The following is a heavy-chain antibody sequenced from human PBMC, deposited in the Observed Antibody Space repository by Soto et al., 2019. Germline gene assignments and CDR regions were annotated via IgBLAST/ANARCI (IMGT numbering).Heavy chain of an antibody. CDR2: VYYSGST. V-gene: IGHV4-31*03. CDR3: ARRLSVTLFDN. D-gene: IGHD4-17*01. Sequence: QVQLQESGPGLVKPSQTLSLTCTVSGGSISTGGYYWTWIRQHPGKGLEWIWYVYYSGSTYYNPSHKSRVTIPVDTTKNHFSLKLSSVTAADTAVYYCARRLSVTLFDNWGQGTLVTVSS. CDR1: GGSISTGGYY. J-gene: IGHJ4*02.